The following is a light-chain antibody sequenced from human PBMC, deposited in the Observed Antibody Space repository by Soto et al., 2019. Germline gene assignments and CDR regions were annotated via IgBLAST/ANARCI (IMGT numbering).Light chain of an antibody. Sequence: DIQMTQSPSSLSASVGDRVTITCRASQSISSYLNWYQQKPGKAPKLLIYAASSLQSGVPSRFSGSGSGTDFTLTSSSLQAEDVATYYCQQSYSTPLTFGQGTKVEIK. CDR1: QSISSY. V-gene: IGKV1-39*01. CDR3: QQSYSTPLT. J-gene: IGKJ1*01. CDR2: AAS.